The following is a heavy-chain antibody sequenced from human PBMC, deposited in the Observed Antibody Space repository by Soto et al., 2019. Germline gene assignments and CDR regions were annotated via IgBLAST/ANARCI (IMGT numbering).Heavy chain of an antibody. J-gene: IGHJ6*02. Sequence: KQSQTLSLTCAISGDSVSSNSAAWNWIRQSPSRGLEWLGRTYYRSKWYNDYAVSVKSRITINPDTSKNQFSLQLNSVTPEDTAVYYCAREAIFGVTYYYYGMDVWGQGTTVTVSS. CDR3: AREAIFGVTYYYYGMDV. CDR2: TYYRSKWYN. CDR1: GDSVSSNSAA. D-gene: IGHD3-3*01. V-gene: IGHV6-1*01.